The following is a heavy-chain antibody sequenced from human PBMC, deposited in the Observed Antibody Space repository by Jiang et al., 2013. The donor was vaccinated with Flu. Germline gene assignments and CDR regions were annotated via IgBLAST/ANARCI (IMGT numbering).Heavy chain of an antibody. D-gene: IGHD3-22*01. J-gene: IGHJ3*02. V-gene: IGHV4-59*01. CDR1: GGSISNYY. Sequence: GPGLVKPSETLSLTCTVSGGSISNYYWSWIRQPPGKGLEWIGYIYYSGSTNYNPSLKSRVTISVDTSKNQFSLKLSSVTAADTAVYYCARAHYDSSGYFWDIWGQGTMVTVSS. CDR2: IYYSGST. CDR3: ARAHYDSSGYFWDI.